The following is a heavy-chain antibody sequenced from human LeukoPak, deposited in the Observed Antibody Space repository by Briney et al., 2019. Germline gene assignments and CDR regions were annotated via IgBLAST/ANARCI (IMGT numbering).Heavy chain of an antibody. J-gene: IGHJ4*02. CDR2: ISSSGSTI. V-gene: IGHV3-48*03. CDR1: GFTFSSYE. D-gene: IGHD3-22*01. Sequence: GGSLRLSCAASGFTFSSYEMNWVRQAPGKGLEWVSYISSSGSTIYYADSVKGRFTISRDNAKNSLYLQMNSLRAEDTAVYYCARDAVWGYYDSSGYYPLDYWGQGTLVTVSS. CDR3: ARDAVWGYYDSSGYYPLDY.